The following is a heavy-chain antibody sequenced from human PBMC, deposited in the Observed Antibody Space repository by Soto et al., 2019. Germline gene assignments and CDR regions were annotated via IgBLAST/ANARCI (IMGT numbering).Heavy chain of an antibody. D-gene: IGHD2-21*02. V-gene: IGHV3-23*01. Sequence: EVQLLESGGGLVQPGGSLRLSCAASGFTFSNYAMIWVRQAPGKGLEWVSPTSGSGDDTCYADSVKGRFTISRDISKSTLHLQLNTLRVEDTAVYYCVTSDCSTIGCKLLHYWGQGTPVTVSS. J-gene: IGHJ4*02. CDR2: TSGSGDDT. CDR1: GFTFSNYA. CDR3: VTSDCSTIGCKLLHY.